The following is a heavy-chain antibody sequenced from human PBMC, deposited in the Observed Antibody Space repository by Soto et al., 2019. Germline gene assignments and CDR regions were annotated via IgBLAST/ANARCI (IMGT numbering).Heavy chain of an antibody. J-gene: IGHJ4*02. CDR3: ARGVWNGLFDK. CDR2: ISLSSSSI. Sequence: EVQLVESGGALVQPGGSLRLSCTASGFTFSSFSMNWVRQAPGRGLEWVSYISLSSSSISYADSVKGRFTTSRDNAKNALYLQMNSLREDDTAVYYCARGVWNGLFDKWGQGTLVTVSS. V-gene: IGHV3-48*02. CDR1: GFTFSSFS. D-gene: IGHD1-1*01.